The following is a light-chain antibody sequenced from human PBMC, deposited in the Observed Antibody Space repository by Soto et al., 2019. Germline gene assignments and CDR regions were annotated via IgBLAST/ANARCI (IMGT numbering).Light chain of an antibody. J-gene: IGLJ2*01. Sequence: QSALTQPASVSGSPGQSITLSCTGTSSDIGGYDYVSWYQRHPGKAPKLIIYDVNNRPPGVSNRFSGSKSGNTASLTISGLRPEDEVVSYATPYASAGPHVVFRGGT. CDR2: DVN. V-gene: IGLV2-14*01. CDR1: SSDIGGYDY. CDR3: TPYASAGPHVV.